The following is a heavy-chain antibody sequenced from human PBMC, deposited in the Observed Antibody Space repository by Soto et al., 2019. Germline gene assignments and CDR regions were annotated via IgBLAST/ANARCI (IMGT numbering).Heavy chain of an antibody. J-gene: IGHJ4*02. CDR3: AREHSGSWRFDY. D-gene: IGHD6-13*01. V-gene: IGHV1-8*01. CDR2: MNTNSGNT. Sequence: QVQLVQSGAEVKKPGASVKGSCKASGYTFTSYDINWVRQAPGQGLEWMGWMNTNSGNTGYAQKFQGRVTMTRNTSISTAYMELSSLRSEDTAVYYCAREHSGSWRFDYWGQGTLVTVSS. CDR1: GYTFTSYD.